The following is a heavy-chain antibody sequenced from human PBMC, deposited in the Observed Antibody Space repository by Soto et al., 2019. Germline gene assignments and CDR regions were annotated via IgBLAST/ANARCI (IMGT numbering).Heavy chain of an antibody. V-gene: IGHV4-34*01. CDR1: GGSFSGYY. D-gene: IGHD5-18*01. Sequence: PSETLSLTCAVYGGSFSGYYWSWIRQPPGKGLEWIGEINHSGSTNYNPSLKSRVTISVDTSKNQFSLKLSSVTAADTAVYYCAREVQLWLNGMDVWRQGTTVTVSS. CDR3: AREVQLWLNGMDV. J-gene: IGHJ6*02. CDR2: INHSGST.